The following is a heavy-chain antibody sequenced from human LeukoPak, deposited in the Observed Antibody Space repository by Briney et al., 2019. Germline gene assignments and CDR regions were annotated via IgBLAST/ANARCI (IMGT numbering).Heavy chain of an antibody. D-gene: IGHD3-10*01. J-gene: IGHJ6*03. V-gene: IGHV1-2*02. CDR2: INPNSGGT. CDR3: ARGEGDYYGSGSYLYYYYMDV. CDR1: GYTFTSYA. Sequence: ASVKVSCKPSGYTFTSYAMNWVRQAPGQGVEWMGWINPNSGGTNYAQKFQGRVTMTRDTSISTAYMELSRLRSDDTAVYYCARGEGDYYGSGSYLYYYYMDVWGKGTTVTISS.